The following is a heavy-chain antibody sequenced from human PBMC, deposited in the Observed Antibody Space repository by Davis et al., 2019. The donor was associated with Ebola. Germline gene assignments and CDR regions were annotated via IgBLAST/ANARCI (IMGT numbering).Heavy chain of an antibody. V-gene: IGHV3-48*03. CDR1: GFTFSSYE. Sequence: GESLKISCAVSGFTFSSYEMNWVRQAPGKGLEWVSYISSSGSNKYYADPVKGRFTLSRDNAKNSLYLQMNSLRAEDTAVYYCARARTRYSGYDDYWGQGTLVTVSS. D-gene: IGHD5-12*01. J-gene: IGHJ4*02. CDR2: ISSSGSNK. CDR3: ARARTRYSGYDDY.